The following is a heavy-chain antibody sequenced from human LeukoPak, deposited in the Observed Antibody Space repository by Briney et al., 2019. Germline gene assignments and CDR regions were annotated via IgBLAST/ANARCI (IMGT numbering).Heavy chain of an antibody. D-gene: IGHD3-22*01. J-gene: IGHJ3*02. V-gene: IGHV3-30*04. CDR2: ISYDGSNK. CDR3: ARSHHYYDSSAPIQDDAFDI. CDR1: GFTFSSYA. Sequence: GGSLRLSCAASGFTFSSYAMHWVRQAPGKGLEWVAVISYDGSNKYYADSVKGRLTISRDNSKNTLYLQMNSLRAEDTAVYYCARSHHYYDSSAPIQDDAFDIWGQGTMVTVSS.